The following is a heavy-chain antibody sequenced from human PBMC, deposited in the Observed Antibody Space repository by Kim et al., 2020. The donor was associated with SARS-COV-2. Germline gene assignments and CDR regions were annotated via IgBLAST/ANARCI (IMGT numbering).Heavy chain of an antibody. CDR2: IYYSGST. D-gene: IGHD1-1*01. Sequence: SETLSLTCTVSGDSISTYYWSWIRQPPGKGLEWIGFIYYSGSTNYNPSLKSRVTISVDTSKNQFSLKLNSVTAADTAVYFCARQGQRRPYYYYGMDVWGQGTTVTVSS. CDR3: ARQGQRRPYYYYGMDV. CDR1: GDSISTYY. J-gene: IGHJ6*02. V-gene: IGHV4-59*08.